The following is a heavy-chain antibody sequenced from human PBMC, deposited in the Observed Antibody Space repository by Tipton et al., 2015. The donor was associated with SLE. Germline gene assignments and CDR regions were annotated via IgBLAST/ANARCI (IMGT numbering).Heavy chain of an antibody. CDR2: IWYDGSNQ. CDR3: AKDHRSESSYDPFDY. CDR1: GFSFSTYG. J-gene: IGHJ4*02. D-gene: IGHD3-10*01. Sequence: RSLRLSCVASGFSFSTYGMHWVRQAPGRGLEWLALIWYDGSNQYYSDYVKGRFTISRDTSKNTLYLQMNSLRAEDTAVYYCAKDHRSESSYDPFDYWGQGTLVTVSS. V-gene: IGHV3-33*06.